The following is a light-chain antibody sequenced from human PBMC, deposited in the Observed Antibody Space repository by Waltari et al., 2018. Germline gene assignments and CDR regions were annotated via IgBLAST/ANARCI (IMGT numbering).Light chain of an antibody. V-gene: IGKV2-28*01. CDR2: LVS. CDR3: MQTLQSRT. CDR1: QSLLHSNGYTS. J-gene: IGKJ1*01. Sequence: DIVMTQSPLSLPVTPGEQAAIACRSSQSLLHSNGYTSLSWYLQKAGQSPQLLIYLVSNRASGVPDRFSGSGSGTDFTLKISRVEADDVGVYYCMQTLQSRTLGQGTKVEI.